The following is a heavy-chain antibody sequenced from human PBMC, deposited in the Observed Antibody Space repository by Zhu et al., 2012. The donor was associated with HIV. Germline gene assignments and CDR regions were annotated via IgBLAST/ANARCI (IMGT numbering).Heavy chain of an antibody. V-gene: IGHV3-23*01. CDR2: LSGNGGST. CDR3: AKASGYEGIAYFDL. D-gene: IGHD3-22*01. Sequence: EVQLLESGGGLVQPGGSLRLSCAASGFTFSSYAMNWVRQAPGKGLEWVSVLSGNGGSTYYADSVKGRFTISRDNSESTLYLQMNSLRAEDTAVYYCAKASGYEGIAYFDLWGLAPWSLSPQ. CDR1: GFTFSSYA. J-gene: IGHJ2*01.